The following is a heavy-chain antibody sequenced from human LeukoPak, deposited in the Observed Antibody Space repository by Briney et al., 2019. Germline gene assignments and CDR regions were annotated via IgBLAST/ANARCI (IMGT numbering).Heavy chain of an antibody. CDR1: GFTFSSYW. Sequence: HPGGSLRLSCAASGFTFSSYWMSWVRQAPGKGLEWVANIKQDGSEKNYVDSVKGRFTISRDNAKKSQYLQMNSLRADDTAVYYCARAHTYDYDSSGLHWGQGTLVTVSS. V-gene: IGHV3-7*01. D-gene: IGHD3-22*01. CDR3: ARAHTYDYDSSGLH. J-gene: IGHJ4*02. CDR2: IKQDGSEK.